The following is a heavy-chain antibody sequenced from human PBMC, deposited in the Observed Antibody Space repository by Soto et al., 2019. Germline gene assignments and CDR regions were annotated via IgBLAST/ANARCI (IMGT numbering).Heavy chain of an antibody. D-gene: IGHD5-12*01. CDR2: ITSSGGTI. CDR3: ARGAGSGYDPTYNWFDP. J-gene: IGHJ5*02. V-gene: IGHV3-48*03. CDR1: GFTFSSYE. Sequence: GGSLRLSCAASGFTFSSYEMNWVRQAPGKGLEWVSYITSSGGTIYYADSVKGRFTISRDNAKKSLYLQMNSLRAEDTAVYYCARGAGSGYDPTYNWFDPWGQGTLVTVSS.